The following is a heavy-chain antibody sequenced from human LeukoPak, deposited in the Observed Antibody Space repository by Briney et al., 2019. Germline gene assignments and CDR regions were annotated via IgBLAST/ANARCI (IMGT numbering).Heavy chain of an antibody. Sequence: GGSLRLSCAASGFTFSNYAIHWVRQAPGKGLEWVAVISSDGRDKHHADSVKGRFTISRDNSKNTLYLQMNSLRVEDTAVYYCARDTTRAASYYFDYWGQGTLVTVSS. CDR1: GFTFSNYA. J-gene: IGHJ4*02. V-gene: IGHV3-30*04. CDR2: ISSDGRDK. D-gene: IGHD6-13*01. CDR3: ARDTTRAASYYFDY.